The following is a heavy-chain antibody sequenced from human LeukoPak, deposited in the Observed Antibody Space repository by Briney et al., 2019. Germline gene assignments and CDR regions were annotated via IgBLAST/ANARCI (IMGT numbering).Heavy chain of an antibody. Sequence: GGSLRLSCAASGFTFSSYGMHWVRQAPGKGLEWVTFIRYDGNDKYYADSVKGRFTISRGNSKNTLYLQMNSLRVEDTAVYHCAKVYNYFYYMDVWGKGTTVTVSS. J-gene: IGHJ6*03. CDR3: AKVYNYFYYMDV. CDR2: IRYDGNDK. D-gene: IGHD2-2*02. CDR1: GFTFSSYG. V-gene: IGHV3-30*02.